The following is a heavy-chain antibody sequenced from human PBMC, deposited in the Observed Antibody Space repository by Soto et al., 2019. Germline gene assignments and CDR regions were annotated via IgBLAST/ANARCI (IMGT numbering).Heavy chain of an antibody. D-gene: IGHD6-19*01. Sequence: QVQLVQSGAEVKKPGASVKVSCKASGYTFTSYAMRWVRQAPGQRLEWMGWINAGNGNTKYSQKFQGRVTITRDTSASTASMELSSLRSEDTAVDYCARGVAGPLHGFDAWGQGTLVTVSS. CDR1: GYTFTSYA. J-gene: IGHJ5*02. CDR3: ARGVAGPLHGFDA. CDR2: INAGNGNT. V-gene: IGHV1-3*01.